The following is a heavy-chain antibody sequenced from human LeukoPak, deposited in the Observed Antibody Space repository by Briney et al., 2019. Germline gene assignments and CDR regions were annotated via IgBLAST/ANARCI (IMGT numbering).Heavy chain of an antibody. CDR1: GGSISSSSYY. CDR2: IYYSGST. J-gene: IGHJ4*02. Sequence: SETLSLTCTVSGGSISSSSYYWGWIRQPPGKGLEWIGNIYYSGSTFDNPSLKSRVTISVDTSKNQFSLKLRSVTAADTAVYYCARILPVTTMFDYWGQGTLVTVSS. D-gene: IGHD4-17*01. V-gene: IGHV4-39*07. CDR3: ARILPVTTMFDY.